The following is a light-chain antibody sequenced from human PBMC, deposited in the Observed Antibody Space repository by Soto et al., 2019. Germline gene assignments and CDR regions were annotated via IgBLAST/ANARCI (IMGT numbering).Light chain of an antibody. CDR2: DAS. V-gene: IGKV1-5*01. Sequence: DIQMTQSPSTLSASVGDRVTITCRASQSVSHWLAWYQQKPGKAPKALIYDASTLETGVPSRFSGSRSGTDFTLTISSLQPDDFATYYCQQYNSYQYTFGQGTKLEMK. CDR3: QQYNSYQYT. CDR1: QSVSHW. J-gene: IGKJ2*01.